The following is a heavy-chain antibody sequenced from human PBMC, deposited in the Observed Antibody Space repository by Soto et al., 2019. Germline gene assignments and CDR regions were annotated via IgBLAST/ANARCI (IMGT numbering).Heavy chain of an antibody. D-gene: IGHD3-10*01. V-gene: IGHV3-30*18. CDR3: AKDQRWFESYYYYYMDV. J-gene: IGHJ6*03. CDR1: GFTFSSYG. CDR2: ISYDGSNK. Sequence: GGSLRLSCAASGFTFSSYGMHWVRQAPGKGLEWVAVISYDGSNKYYADSVKGRFTISRDNSKNTLYLQMNSLRAEDTAVYYCAKDQRWFESYYYYYMDVWGKGTTVTVSS.